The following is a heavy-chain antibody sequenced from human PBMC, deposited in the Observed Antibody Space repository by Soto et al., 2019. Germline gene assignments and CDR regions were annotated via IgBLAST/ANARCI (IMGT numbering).Heavy chain of an antibody. CDR1: GGSISSGGYY. V-gene: IGHV4-31*03. CDR2: IYYSGST. D-gene: IGHD2-15*01. CDR3: ARVRYCSGGSCYRRFDP. J-gene: IGHJ5*02. Sequence: QVQLQESGPGLVKPSQTLSLTCTVSGGSISSGGYYWSWIRQHPGKGLEWIGYIYYSGSTYYNPSLRSRVTKSVDRAENQCSLKVRSVTAAVSAVYYCARVRYCSGGSCYRRFDPWGQGTLVTVSS.